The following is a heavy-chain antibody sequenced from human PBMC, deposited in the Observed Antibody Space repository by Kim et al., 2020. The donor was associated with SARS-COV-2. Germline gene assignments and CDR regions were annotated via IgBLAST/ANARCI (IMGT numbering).Heavy chain of an antibody. J-gene: IGHJ2*01. V-gene: IGHV4-39*01. CDR3: ARHLRNWYFDL. Sequence: HSTPSRKGRVTIPVDTSKNQFSLGLSSVTAADAAVYYCARHLRNWYFDLWGRGTLVTVSS.